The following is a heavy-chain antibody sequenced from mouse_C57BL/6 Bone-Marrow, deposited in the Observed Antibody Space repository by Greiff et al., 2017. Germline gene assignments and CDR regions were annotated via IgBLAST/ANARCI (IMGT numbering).Heavy chain of an antibody. J-gene: IGHJ3*01. CDR3: ARESYGKSCAY. CDR1: GDSITSGY. CDR2: ISPSGST. Sequence: EVKLVESGPSLVKPSQTLSLTCSVTGDSITSGYWNWIRKFPGHKLEYMGYISPSGSTYYNPSLKSRISITRDTSKTQYYLQLNSVTTEDTATYYCARESYGKSCAYWGQGTLVTVSA. D-gene: IGHD2-1*01. V-gene: IGHV3-8*02.